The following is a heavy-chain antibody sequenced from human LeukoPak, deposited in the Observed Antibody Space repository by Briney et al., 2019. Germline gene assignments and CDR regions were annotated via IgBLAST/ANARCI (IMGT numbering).Heavy chain of an antibody. CDR2: IYYSGST. CDR1: GGSVSSGSYY. V-gene: IGHV4-61*01. D-gene: IGHD2/OR15-2a*01. Sequence: SETLSLTCTVSGGSVSSGSYYWSWIRQPPGKGLEWIGYIYYSGSTNYNPSLKSRVTISVDTSKNQFSLKLSSVTAADTAAYYCARDSFYGSDYWGQGTLVTVSS. CDR3: ARDSFYGSDY. J-gene: IGHJ4*02.